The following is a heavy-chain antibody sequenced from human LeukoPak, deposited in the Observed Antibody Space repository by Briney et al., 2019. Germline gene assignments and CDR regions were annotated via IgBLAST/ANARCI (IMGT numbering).Heavy chain of an antibody. Sequence: SETLSLTCAVYGASFSGYYWSWIRQPPGKGLEWIGEINHSGSTNYNPSLKSRVTITVDTSKNQFSLKLSSVTAADTAVYYSARGRGLTGSYYFDYWGQGTLVTVSP. CDR3: ARGRGLTGSYYFDY. CDR2: INHSGST. J-gene: IGHJ4*02. V-gene: IGHV4-34*01. D-gene: IGHD3-9*01. CDR1: GASFSGYY.